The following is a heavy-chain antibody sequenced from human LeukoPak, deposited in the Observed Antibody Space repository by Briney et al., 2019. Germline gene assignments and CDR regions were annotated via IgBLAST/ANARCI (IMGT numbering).Heavy chain of an antibody. Sequence: GASVKVSCKASGYTFTGYYMHWVGQAPGQGLEWMGRINPNSGGTNYAQKFQGRVTMTRDTSISTAYMELSRLRSDDTAVYYCARVTHLVGATMLSDSYYFDYWGQGTLVTVSS. CDR2: INPNSGGT. CDR3: ARVTHLVGATMLSDSYYFDY. D-gene: IGHD1-26*01. CDR1: GYTFTGYY. V-gene: IGHV1-2*06. J-gene: IGHJ4*02.